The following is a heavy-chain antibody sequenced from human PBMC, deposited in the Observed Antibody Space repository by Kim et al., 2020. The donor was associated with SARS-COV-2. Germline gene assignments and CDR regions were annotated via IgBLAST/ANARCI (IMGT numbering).Heavy chain of an antibody. D-gene: IGHD3-22*01. J-gene: IGHJ6*02. V-gene: IGHV3-48*03. CDR1: GFTFSSYE. Sequence: GGSLRLSCAASGFTFSSYEMNWVRQAPGKGLEWVSYISSSGSTIYYADSVKGRFTISRDNAKNSLYLQMNSLRAEDTAVYYCARDDYYYDSSGYYYTDGMDVWGQGTTVTVSS. CDR2: ISSSGSTI. CDR3: ARDDYYYDSSGYYYTDGMDV.